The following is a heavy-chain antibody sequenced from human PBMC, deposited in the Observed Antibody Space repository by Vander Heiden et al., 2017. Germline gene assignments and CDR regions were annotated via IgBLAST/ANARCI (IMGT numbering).Heavy chain of an antibody. CDR3: TREAEGSSDY. J-gene: IGHJ4*02. CDR1: GFTFSSYG. V-gene: IGHV3-33*01. CDR2: IWYDGSNK. Sequence: QVQLVESGGGVVQPGRSLRLSCAASGFTFSSYGMHWVRQAPGKGLEWVAVIWYDGSNKYYADSVKGRFTISRDNSKNTLYLQMNSLRAEDTAVYYCTREAEGSSDYWGQGTLVTVSS.